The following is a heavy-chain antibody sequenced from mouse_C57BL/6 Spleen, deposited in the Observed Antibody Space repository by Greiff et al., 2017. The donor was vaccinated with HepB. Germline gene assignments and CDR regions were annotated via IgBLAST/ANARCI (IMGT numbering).Heavy chain of an antibody. CDR3: ALGSSYEGYYAMDY. CDR2: IDPEDGKT. Sequence: VQLQQSGAELVKPGASVKLSCTASGFNIKDYYMHWVKQRTEQGLEWIGRIDPEDGKTKYAPKFKGKATITADTSSNTTYLQLSSLTSEDTAVYYCALGSSYEGYYAMDYWGQGTSVTVSS. V-gene: IGHV14-2*01. CDR1: GFNIKDYY. D-gene: IGHD1-1*01. J-gene: IGHJ4*01.